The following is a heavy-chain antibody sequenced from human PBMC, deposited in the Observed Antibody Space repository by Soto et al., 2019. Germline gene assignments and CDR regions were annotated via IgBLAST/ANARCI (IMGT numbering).Heavy chain of an antibody. V-gene: IGHV4-59*08. CDR3: ASIAVAGFNWFDP. CDR1: GGSISSYY. CDR2: IYYSGST. D-gene: IGHD6-19*01. J-gene: IGHJ5*02. Sequence: SETLSLTCTVSGGSISSYYWSWIRQPPGKGLEWIGYIYYSGSTNYNPSLKSRVTISVDTSKNQFSLKLSSVTAADTAVYYCASIAVAGFNWFDPWGQGTLVSVS.